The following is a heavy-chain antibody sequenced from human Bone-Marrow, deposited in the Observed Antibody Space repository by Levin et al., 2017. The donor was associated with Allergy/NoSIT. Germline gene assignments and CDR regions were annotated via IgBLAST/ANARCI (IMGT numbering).Heavy chain of an antibody. CDR2: IYSGGST. CDR1: GFTVSSNY. V-gene: IGHV3-53*01. D-gene: IGHD2-21*02. J-gene: IGHJ3*02. CDR3: ARVPYCGGDCYSGAFDI. Sequence: PGGSLRLSCAASGFTVSSNYMSWVRQAPGKGLEWVSVIYSGGSTYYADSVKGRFTISRDNSKNTLYLQMNSLRAEDTAVYYCARVPYCGGDCYSGAFDIWGQGTMVTVSS.